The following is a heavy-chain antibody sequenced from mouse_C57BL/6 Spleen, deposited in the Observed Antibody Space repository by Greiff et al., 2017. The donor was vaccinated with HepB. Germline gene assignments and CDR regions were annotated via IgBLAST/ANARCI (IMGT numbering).Heavy chain of an antibody. CDR3: ARGGLGYYAMDY. J-gene: IGHJ4*01. D-gene: IGHD2-2*01. Sequence: QVQLQQPGAELVKPWASVKMSCKASGYTFTSYWITWVKQRPGQGLEWIGDIYPGSGSTNYNEKFKSKATLTVDTSSSTAYMQLSSLTSEDSAVYYCARGGLGYYAMDYWGQGTSVTVSA. V-gene: IGHV1-55*01. CDR2: IYPGSGST. CDR1: GYTFTSYW.